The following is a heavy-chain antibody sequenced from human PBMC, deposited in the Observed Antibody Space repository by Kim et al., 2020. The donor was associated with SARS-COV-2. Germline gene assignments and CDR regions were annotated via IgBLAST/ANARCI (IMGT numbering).Heavy chain of an antibody. CDR2: INPNSGGT. D-gene: IGHD6-13*01. Sequence: ASVKVSCKASGYTFTGYYMHWVRQAPGQGLEWMGRINPNSGGTNYAQKFQGRVTMTRDTSISTAYMELSRLRSDDTAVYYCARGSFSAAGAEYFQHWGQGTLVTVSS. J-gene: IGHJ1*01. V-gene: IGHV1-2*06. CDR1: GYTFTGYY. CDR3: ARGSFSAAGAEYFQH.